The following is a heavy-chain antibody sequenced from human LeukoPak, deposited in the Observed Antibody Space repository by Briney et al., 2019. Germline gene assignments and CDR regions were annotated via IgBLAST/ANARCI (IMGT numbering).Heavy chain of an antibody. D-gene: IGHD3-22*01. CDR1: GYTFTSYG. CDR2: ISAYNGNT. V-gene: IGHV1-18*01. J-gene: IGHJ2*01. CDR3: ARDRVHYYDSSGYYYGYFDL. Sequence: ASVKVSCKASGYTFTSYGISWVRQAPGQGLEWMGWISAYNGNTNYAQKLQGKVTMTTDTSTSTAYMELRSLRSDDTAVYYCARDRVHYYDSSGYYYGYFDLWGRGTLVTVSS.